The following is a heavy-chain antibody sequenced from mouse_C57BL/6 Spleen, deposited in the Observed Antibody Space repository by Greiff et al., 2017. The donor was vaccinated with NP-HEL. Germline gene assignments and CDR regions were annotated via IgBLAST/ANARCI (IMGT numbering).Heavy chain of an antibody. J-gene: IGHJ4*01. CDR1: GYSFTGYY. V-gene: IGHV1-42*01. D-gene: IGHD4-1*01. CDR3: AIDWDYYAMDY. CDR2: INPSTGGT. Sequence: EVQLQQSGPELVKPGASVKISCKASGYSFTGYYMNWVKQSPEKSLEWIGEINPSTGGTTYNQKFKAKATLTVDKSSSTAYMQLKSLTSEDSAVYYCAIDWDYYAMDYWGQGTSVTVSS.